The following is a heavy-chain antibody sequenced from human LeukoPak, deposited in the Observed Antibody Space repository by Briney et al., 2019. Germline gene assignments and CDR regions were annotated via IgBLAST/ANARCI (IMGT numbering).Heavy chain of an antibody. CDR1: GGTFSSYA. J-gene: IGHJ6*03. V-gene: IGHV1-69*05. CDR3: ARGVSGSFGYYYYYMDV. CDR2: IIPIFGTA. D-gene: IGHD1-26*01. Sequence: ASVKVSCKASGGTFSSYAISWVRQAPGQGLEWMGGIIPIFGTANYAQKFQGRVTITTDESTSTAYMELRSLRSDDTAVYYCARGVSGSFGYYYYYMDVWGKGTTVTVSS.